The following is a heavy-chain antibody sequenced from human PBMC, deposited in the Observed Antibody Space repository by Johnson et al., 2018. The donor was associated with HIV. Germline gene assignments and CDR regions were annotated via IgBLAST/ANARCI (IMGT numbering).Heavy chain of an antibody. CDR3: ARGIIVSPDAFDF. D-gene: IGHD5/OR15-5a*01. V-gene: IGHV3-30*04. J-gene: IGHJ3*01. Sequence: QVQLVESGGGVVQPGKSLRLSCAASGFIFSNYPMHWVRQAPGKGLEWVAVISYDGSNKFYADSVQGRFTISRDNSKNTLYLQMNSLRREDTAVYYCARGIIVSPDAFDFWGLGTRVTVSS. CDR1: GFIFSNYP. CDR2: ISYDGSNK.